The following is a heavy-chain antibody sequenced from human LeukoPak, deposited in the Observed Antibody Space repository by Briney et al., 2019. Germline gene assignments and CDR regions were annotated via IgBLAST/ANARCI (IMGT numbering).Heavy chain of an antibody. Sequence: PGGSLRLSCAASGFTFSSYGMHWVRQAPGKGLEWVAVISYDGSNKYYADSVKGRFTISRDNSKNTLYLQMNSLRAEDTAVYYCAKLKVAVGYDFWSGYDEPDYWGQGTLVTVSS. CDR1: GFTFSSYG. CDR3: AKLKVAVGYDFWSGYDEPDY. D-gene: IGHD3-3*01. V-gene: IGHV3-30*18. J-gene: IGHJ4*02. CDR2: ISYDGSNK.